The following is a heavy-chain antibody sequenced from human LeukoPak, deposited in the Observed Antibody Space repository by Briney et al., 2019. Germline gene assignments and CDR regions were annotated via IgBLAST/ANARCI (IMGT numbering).Heavy chain of an antibody. CDR3: AKGKAFSGYGYYYMDV. V-gene: IGHV3-48*03. CDR2: ISSSGSVT. J-gene: IGHJ6*03. Sequence: GGSLRLSCAASGFSLSSYEMNWVRQAPGKGLEWVSYISSSGSVTYYADSVKGRFTISRDNAKNSLYLQMNSLRAEDTAVYYCAKGKAFSGYGYYYMDVWGKGTTVTVSS. D-gene: IGHD5-12*01. CDR1: GFSLSSYE.